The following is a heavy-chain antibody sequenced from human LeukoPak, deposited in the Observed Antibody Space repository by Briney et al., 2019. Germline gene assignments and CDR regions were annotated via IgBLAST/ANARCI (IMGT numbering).Heavy chain of an antibody. Sequence: SETLSLTCTVSGGSISSYYWSWIRQPPGKGLEWIGEINHSGSTNYNPSLKSRVTISVDTSKNQFSLKLSSVTAADTAVYYCARVPTTGVTDYWGQGTLVTVSS. J-gene: IGHJ4*02. V-gene: IGHV4-34*01. CDR2: INHSGST. CDR3: ARVPTTGVTDY. CDR1: GGSISSYY. D-gene: IGHD1-1*01.